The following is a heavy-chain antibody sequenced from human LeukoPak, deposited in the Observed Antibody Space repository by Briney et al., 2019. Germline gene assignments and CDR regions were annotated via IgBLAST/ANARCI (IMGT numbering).Heavy chain of an antibody. CDR2: INYSGST. D-gene: IGHD1-1*01. V-gene: IGHV4-59*01. Sequence: SETLSLTCTVSGGSITTYYWTWIRQPPGKGLEWIGYINYSGSTNYNPSLKSRITISVDTSKNQFSLKLSSVTAADTAVYYCARAQLNLLVDFGMDVWGQGTTVTVSS. CDR1: GGSITTYY. J-gene: IGHJ6*02. CDR3: ARAQLNLLVDFGMDV.